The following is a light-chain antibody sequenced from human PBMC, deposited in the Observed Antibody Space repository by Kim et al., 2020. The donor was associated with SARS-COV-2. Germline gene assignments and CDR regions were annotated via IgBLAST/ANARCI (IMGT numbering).Light chain of an antibody. CDR2: QDS. V-gene: IGLV3-1*01. CDR3: QAWDSSTVV. J-gene: IGLJ2*01. CDR1: KLGDKY. Sequence: VDPGQTASITCSGDKLGDKYASWYQQKPGQSPVLVFYQDSKRPSGIPERFSGSNSGNTATLTISGTQAMDEADYYCQAWDSSTVVFGGGTQLTVL.